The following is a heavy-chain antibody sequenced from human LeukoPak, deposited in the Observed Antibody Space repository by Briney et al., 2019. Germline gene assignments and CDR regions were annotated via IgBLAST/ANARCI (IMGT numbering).Heavy chain of an antibody. CDR2: IIPIFGTA. CDR1: GGTFSSYA. J-gene: IGHJ6*03. D-gene: IGHD6-19*01. CDR3: ASTVAYSSAPRDYYYMDV. V-gene: IGHV1-69*05. Sequence: SVKVSCKASGGTFSSYAISWVRQAPGQGLEWMGGIIPIFGTANYAQKFQGRVTITTDESTSTAYMELSSLRSEDTAVYYCASTVAYSSAPRDYYYMDVWGKGTTVTVSS.